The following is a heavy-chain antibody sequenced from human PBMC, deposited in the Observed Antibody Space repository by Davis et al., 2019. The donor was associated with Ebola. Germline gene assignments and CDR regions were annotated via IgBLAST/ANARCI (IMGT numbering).Heavy chain of an antibody. J-gene: IGHJ4*02. CDR1: GGSITSTTYY. Sequence: MPSETLSLTCTVSGGSITSTTYYWGWIRQPPVKGLEWIGSVYYSGSTYYNPSLKSRVTISVDTSKNQFSLRLSSVTAADTAVYYCAREAAPAYFDYWGQGTLVTVSS. CDR2: VYYSGST. V-gene: IGHV4-39*02. CDR3: AREAAPAYFDY.